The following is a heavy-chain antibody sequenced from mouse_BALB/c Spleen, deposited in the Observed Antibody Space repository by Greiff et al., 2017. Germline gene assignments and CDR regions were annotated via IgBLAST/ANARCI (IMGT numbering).Heavy chain of an antibody. D-gene: IGHD2-1*01. CDR1: GFTFSNYW. CDR2: IRLKSNNYAT. CDR3: TRSGGNYQAWFAY. J-gene: IGHJ3*01. V-gene: IGHV6-6*02. Sequence: EVQLVESGGGLVQPGGSMKLSCVASGFTFSNYWMNWVRQSPEKGLEWVAEIRLKSNNYATHYAESVKGRFTISRDDSKSSVYLQMNNLRAEDTGIYYCTRSGGNYQAWFAYWGQGTLVTVSA.